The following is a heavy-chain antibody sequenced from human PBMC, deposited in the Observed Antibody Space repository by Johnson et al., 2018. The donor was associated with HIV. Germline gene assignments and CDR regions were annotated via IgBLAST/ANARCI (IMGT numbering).Heavy chain of an antibody. CDR3: AKMAGSYSSPVPFPVKKPREDAFDI. CDR1: GFTFSTYA. CDR2: ISYDGSNK. J-gene: IGHJ3*02. D-gene: IGHD1-26*01. V-gene: IGHV3-30*18. Sequence: QMQLVESGGGVVQPGRSLRLSCTASGFTFSTYAMHWVRRAPGKGLEWVAFISYDGSNKYYADSVKGRFTISRDNSKNTLYLQMNSLRAEDTAVYYCAKMAGSYSSPVPFPVKKPREDAFDIWGQGTMVTVSS.